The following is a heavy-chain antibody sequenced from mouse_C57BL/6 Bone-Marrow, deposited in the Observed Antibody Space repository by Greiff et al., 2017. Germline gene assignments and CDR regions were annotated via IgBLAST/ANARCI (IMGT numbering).Heavy chain of an antibody. V-gene: IGHV1-69*01. D-gene: IGHD2-2*01. CDR1: GYTFPSYW. CDR3: ARGTIGYEGFAY. J-gene: IGHJ3*01. Sequence: QVQLKQPGAELVMPGASVKLSCKASGYTFPSYWMHWVKQRPGQGLEWIGEIDPSDSYTNYNQKFKGKSTLTVDKSASTAYMQLSSLTSEDSAVYYCARGTIGYEGFAYWGQGTLVTVSA. CDR2: IDPSDSYT.